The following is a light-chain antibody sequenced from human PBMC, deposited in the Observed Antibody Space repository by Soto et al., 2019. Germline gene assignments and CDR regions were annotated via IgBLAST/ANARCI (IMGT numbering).Light chain of an antibody. CDR3: SSYTISNTL. J-gene: IGLJ2*01. Sequence: QSALTQPASVSGSPGQSITISCTGTSSDVGAYNYVSWYQQHPGKAPKLMIYEVSNRPSGVSNRFSGSKSGNTASLTISGLLAEDEADYYCSSYTISNTLFGGGTKLTVL. CDR2: EVS. V-gene: IGLV2-14*01. CDR1: SSDVGAYNY.